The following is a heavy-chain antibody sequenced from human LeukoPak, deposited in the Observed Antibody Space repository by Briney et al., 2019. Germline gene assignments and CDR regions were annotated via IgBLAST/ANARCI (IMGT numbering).Heavy chain of an antibody. J-gene: IGHJ4*02. Sequence: PGRSLRLSCAASGFTFSNYAMHWVRQAPGKGLEWVSTIDGPTFRTHYADSVMGRFTISRDNSKNTLFLQVNSLRAEDTAVYFCTTWLGAHFDFWGQGTLVTVSS. CDR1: GFTFSNYA. CDR3: TTWLGAHFDF. D-gene: IGHD6-19*01. CDR2: IDGPTFRT. V-gene: IGHV3-23*01.